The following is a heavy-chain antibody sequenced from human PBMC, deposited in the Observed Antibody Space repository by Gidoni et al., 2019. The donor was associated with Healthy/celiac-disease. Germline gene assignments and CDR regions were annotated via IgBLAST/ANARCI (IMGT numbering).Heavy chain of an antibody. J-gene: IGHJ4*02. D-gene: IGHD3-16*01. CDR1: GFTFSRYA. Sequence: EVQLVASGGGLVQPGGSLRLSCSASGFTFSRYAMHWVRQAPGKGLEYVSAISRKGGSTYDADSVKGRFTSSRDKSKNTLYLQMSRLRAEDTAVYYCVKKELGGYWGQGTLVTGAS. V-gene: IGHV3-64D*06. CDR3: VKKELGGY. CDR2: ISRKGGST.